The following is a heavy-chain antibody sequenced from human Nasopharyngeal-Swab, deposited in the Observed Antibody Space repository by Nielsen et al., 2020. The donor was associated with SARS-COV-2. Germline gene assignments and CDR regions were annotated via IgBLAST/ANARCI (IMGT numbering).Heavy chain of an antibody. Sequence: GESLKISCATSGFTFGDYAVSWFRQAPGKGLEWVGFIRSKTYGGAPEYAASVKGRFTISRDGAESIAYLQMNSLETEDTGVYYCARSVGSFYGQVAFDIWGQGTMVTVSS. CDR3: ARSVGSFYGQVAFDI. D-gene: IGHD1-26*01. CDR2: IRSKTYGGAP. J-gene: IGHJ3*02. CDR1: GFTFGDYA. V-gene: IGHV3-49*01.